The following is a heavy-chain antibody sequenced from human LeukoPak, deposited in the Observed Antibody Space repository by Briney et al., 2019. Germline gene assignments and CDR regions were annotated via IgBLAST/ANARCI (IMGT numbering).Heavy chain of an antibody. J-gene: IGHJ4*02. CDR2: ISAYNGNT. V-gene: IGHV1-18*01. CDR3: ARDIPYTYYDILTGYPTLDY. CDR1: GYTFTSYS. Sequence: ASVKVSCKASGYTFTSYSISWVRQAPGEGLEWMGWISAYNGNTNYAQKLQGRVTMTTDTSTSTAYMELRSLRSDDTAVYYCARDIPYTYYDILTGYPTLDYWGQGTLVTVSS. D-gene: IGHD3-9*01.